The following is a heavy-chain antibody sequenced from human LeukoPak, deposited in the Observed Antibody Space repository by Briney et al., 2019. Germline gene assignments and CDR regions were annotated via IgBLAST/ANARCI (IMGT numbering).Heavy chain of an antibody. CDR3: ARVQLVRGKYFDY. CDR2: INHSGST. CDR1: GGSFSGYY. V-gene: IGHV4-34*01. Sequence: SETLSLTCAVYGGSFSGYYWSWIRQPPGKGLEWIGEINHSGSTNYNPSLESRVTISVDTSKNQFSLKLSSVTAADTAVYYCARVQLVRGKYFDYWGQGTLVTVSS. D-gene: IGHD3-10*01. J-gene: IGHJ4*02.